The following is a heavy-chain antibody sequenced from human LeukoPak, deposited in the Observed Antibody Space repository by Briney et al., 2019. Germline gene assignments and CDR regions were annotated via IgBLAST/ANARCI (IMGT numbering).Heavy chain of an antibody. CDR1: GFAFSDFW. D-gene: IGHD2-15*01. V-gene: IGHV3-7*01. J-gene: IGHJ4*02. Sequence: GGSLRLSGAASGFAFSDFWMSWFRQAPGKGLEWVANIRHDGNAKNYVPSVRGRFTISRDNAKNSLYLQMNSLTVEDTAVYYCVTSHDSAGNDWGQGTLVTVSS. CDR3: VTSHDSAGND. CDR2: IRHDGNAK.